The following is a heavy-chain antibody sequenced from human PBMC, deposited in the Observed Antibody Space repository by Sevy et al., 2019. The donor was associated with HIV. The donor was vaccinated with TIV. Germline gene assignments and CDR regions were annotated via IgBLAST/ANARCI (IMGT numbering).Heavy chain of an antibody. D-gene: IGHD3-3*01. CDR1: GYTFTSYG. V-gene: IGHV1-18*01. CDR2: ISAYNGNT. CDR3: ARGTIFGVASDAFDI. J-gene: IGHJ3*02. Sequence: ASVMVSCKASGYTFTSYGISWVRQAPGQGLEWMGWISAYNGNTNYAQKLQGRVTMTTDTSTSTAYMELRSLRSDDTAVYYCARGTIFGVASDAFDIWGQGTMVTVSS.